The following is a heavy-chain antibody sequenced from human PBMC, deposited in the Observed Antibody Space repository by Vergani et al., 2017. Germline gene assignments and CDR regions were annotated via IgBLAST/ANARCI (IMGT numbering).Heavy chain of an antibody. Sequence: VQLVESGGGVVQPGGSLRLSCAASGFTFIMHAMSWVRQAPGKGLEWVSPLSASDRRTHYADSVKGRFTISRDISKNTLFLHMNSLRPEDTAVYYCAKVGRSEVAGTFGAFDIWGQGTMVTVSS. V-gene: IGHV3-23*04. D-gene: IGHD6-19*01. CDR2: LSASDRRT. CDR3: AKVGRSEVAGTFGAFDI. J-gene: IGHJ3*02. CDR1: GFTFIMHA.